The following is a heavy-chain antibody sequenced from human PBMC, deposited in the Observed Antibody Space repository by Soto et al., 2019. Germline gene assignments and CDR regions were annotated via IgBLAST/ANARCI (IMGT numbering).Heavy chain of an antibody. CDR1: GGSISNYY. CDR2: IYYSGST. CDR3: ARGSYSSGWYGLFY. J-gene: IGHJ4*02. Sequence: PSETLSLTCTVSGGSISNYYWNWIRQTPGKGLEWIGYIYYSGSTNYNPFLKSRVTISVDTSKNQFSLKLSSVTAADTAVYYCARGSYSSGWYGLFYWGQGTLVTVSS. D-gene: IGHD6-19*01. V-gene: IGHV4-59*01.